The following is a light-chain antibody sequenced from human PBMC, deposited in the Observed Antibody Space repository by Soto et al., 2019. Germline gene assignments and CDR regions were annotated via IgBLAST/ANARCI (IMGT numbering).Light chain of an antibody. J-gene: IGLJ2*01. V-gene: IGLV2-23*02. CDR1: SDDVGNFNL. Sequence: QSALTQPASVSGSPGQSITISCTGTSDDVGNFNLVSWYQHHPGKAPNLIISEVSKRPSGVSNRFSGSKSGNTASLTISGLQAEDEAEYYCCSYAGGSIYVLFGGGTKVTVL. CDR3: CSYAGGSIYVL. CDR2: EVS.